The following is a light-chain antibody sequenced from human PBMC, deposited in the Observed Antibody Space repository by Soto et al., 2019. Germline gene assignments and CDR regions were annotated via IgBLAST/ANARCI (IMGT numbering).Light chain of an antibody. CDR3: QQRSNWPPVT. V-gene: IGKV3D-20*02. J-gene: IGKJ4*01. CDR2: GAS. Sequence: IVLTQSPGTLSLSPGERATLSCRASQSVSSSYLAWYQQKPGQAPRLLIYGASSRATGIPDRFSGSGSGTDFTLAISSLEPEDFGVYYCQQRSNWPPVTFGGGTKVDIK. CDR1: QSVSSSY.